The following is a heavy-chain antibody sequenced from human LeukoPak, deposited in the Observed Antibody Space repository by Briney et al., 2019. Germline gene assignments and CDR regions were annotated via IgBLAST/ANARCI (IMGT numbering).Heavy chain of an antibody. J-gene: IGHJ4*02. CDR3: ARCGYAGNTFLDY. CDR2: IYSSGTT. CDR1: GGSISSSYYY. Sequence: SETLSLTCTVSGGSISSSYYYWGWIRQPPGKRLEWIGTIYSSGTTYYNPSLESRVTISVDTSKNQFTLKLTSVTAADTALYYCARCGYAGNTFLDYWGQGTLVTVSS. V-gene: IGHV4-39*01. D-gene: IGHD4-23*01.